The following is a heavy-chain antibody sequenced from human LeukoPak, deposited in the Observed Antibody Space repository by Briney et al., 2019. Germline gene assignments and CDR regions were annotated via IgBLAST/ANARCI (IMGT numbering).Heavy chain of an antibody. CDR3: AKDIGRASDAFDI. CDR2: IKQDGSEK. V-gene: IGHV3-7*03. CDR1: GFNFSSYW. J-gene: IGHJ3*02. D-gene: IGHD2-15*01. Sequence: GGSLRHLCAASGFNFSSYWMSWVRQAPGKGLEWVANIKQDGSEKYYVDSVKGRFNISRDNDKNSLYLQMNSLRAEDTALYYCAKDIGRASDAFDIWGQGTMVTVSS.